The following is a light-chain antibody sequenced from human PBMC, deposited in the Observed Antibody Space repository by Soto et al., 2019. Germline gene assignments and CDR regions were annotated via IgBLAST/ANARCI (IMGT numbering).Light chain of an antibody. Sequence: WTQSPGTQSVSYGGKATISCRDSQSVSSSHLAWYQQKPGPAPRLPIYGASRRATGIPDTFRSSGYGTDSTLSPCRLFFLDFAVYYCPSSLCLPLTFG. CDR1: QSVSSSH. CDR2: GAS. J-gene: IGKJ5*01. CDR3: PSSLCLPLT. V-gene: IGKV3-20*01.